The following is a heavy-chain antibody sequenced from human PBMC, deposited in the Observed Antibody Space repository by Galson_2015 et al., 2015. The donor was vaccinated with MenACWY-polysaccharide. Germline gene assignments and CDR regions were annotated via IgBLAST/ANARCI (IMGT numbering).Heavy chain of an antibody. J-gene: IGHJ4*02. CDR2: ISYVGSNK. V-gene: IGHV3-30*18. CDR1: GVTFIRLG. Sequence: SLRLSCAASGVTFIRLGKHWVRQAPGKGLEWVANISYVGSNKYWAESVRGRFTIYRDNSKNTLYLQMSSLRAEDTTVLYCAEWPPAMENGVPAGCSRYFDVWGQGTLVTVSS. CDR3: AEWPPAMENGVPAGCSRYFDV. D-gene: IGHD2-2*01.